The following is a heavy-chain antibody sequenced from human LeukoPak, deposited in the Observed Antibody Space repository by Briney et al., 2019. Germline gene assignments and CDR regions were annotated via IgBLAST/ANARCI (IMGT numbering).Heavy chain of an antibody. CDR3: ATYSSSSSAFDI. CDR2: ISSSSSYI. J-gene: IGHJ3*02. Sequence: PGGSLRLSCAASGFTFSSYSMNWVRQVPGKGLEWVSSISSSSSYIYYADSVKGRFTISRDNAKNSLYLQMNSLRAEDTAVYYCATYSSSSSAFDIWGQGTMVTVSS. CDR1: GFTFSSYS. D-gene: IGHD6-6*01. V-gene: IGHV3-21*01.